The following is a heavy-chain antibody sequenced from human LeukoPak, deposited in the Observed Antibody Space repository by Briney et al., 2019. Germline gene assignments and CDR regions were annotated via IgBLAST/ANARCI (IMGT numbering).Heavy chain of an antibody. J-gene: IGHJ4*02. Sequence: SETLSLTCTVSGGSIRGYYWSWIRQPAGKGLEWIGRIYTSGSTNYNPSPKSRVTMSVDTSKNQFSLKLSSVTAADTAVYYCERVPPGPVDYWGQGTLVTVSS. CDR2: IYTSGST. V-gene: IGHV4-4*07. CDR3: ERVPPGPVDY. CDR1: GGSIRGYY.